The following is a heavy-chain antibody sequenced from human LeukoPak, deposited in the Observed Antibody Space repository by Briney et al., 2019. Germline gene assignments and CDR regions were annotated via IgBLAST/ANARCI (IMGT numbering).Heavy chain of an antibody. V-gene: IGHV3-23*01. CDR3: ATIDTAMVPDY. J-gene: IGHJ4*02. Sequence: GGSLRLSCAASGFTFSNYAMSWVRQAPGKGLEWVSAISVSGGSTYYADSVKGRFTISRDNSKNTLYLQMNSLRAEDTAVYYCATIDTAMVPDYWGQGTLVTVSS. D-gene: IGHD5-18*01. CDR2: ISVSGGST. CDR1: GFTFSNYA.